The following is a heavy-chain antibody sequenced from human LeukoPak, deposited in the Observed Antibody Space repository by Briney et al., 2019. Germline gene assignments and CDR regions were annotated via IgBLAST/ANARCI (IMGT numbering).Heavy chain of an antibody. CDR1: GGSISSGSYY. V-gene: IGHV4-61*02. CDR3: ARGYYTNWFDP. Sequence: SQTLSLTCTVSGGSISSGSYYWSWIRQPAGKGLEWIGRIYTSGSTNYNPPLKSRVTISVDTSKNQFSLKLSSVTAADTAVYYCARGYYTNWFDPWGQGTLVTVSS. J-gene: IGHJ5*02. CDR2: IYTSGST. D-gene: IGHD3-22*01.